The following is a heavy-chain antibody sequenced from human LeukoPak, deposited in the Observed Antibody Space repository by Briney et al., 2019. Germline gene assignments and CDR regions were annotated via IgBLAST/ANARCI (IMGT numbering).Heavy chain of an antibody. J-gene: IGHJ5*02. V-gene: IGHV4-34*01. CDR3: ASWTGIAAAGTGWFDP. D-gene: IGHD6-13*01. Sequence: SETLSLTCAVYGGSFRGYYWSWIRQPPGKGLEWIGEINHSGSTNYNPSLKSRVTISVDTSKNQFSLKLSSVTAADTAVYYCASWTGIAAAGTGWFDPWGQGTLVTVSS. CDR1: GGSFRGYY. CDR2: INHSGST.